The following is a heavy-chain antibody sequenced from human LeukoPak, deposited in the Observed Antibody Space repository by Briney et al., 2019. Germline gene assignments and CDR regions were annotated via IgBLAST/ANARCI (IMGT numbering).Heavy chain of an antibody. CDR3: ARDESLVRGAAFDY. CDR1: GFTFSNFS. J-gene: IGHJ4*02. Sequence: PGGSLRLSCTASGFTFSNFSMNWVRQAPGKGLEWVSSVTSRSSFMYSADSVKGRFTISRDNAKNSLYLQMNSLRAEDTAVYYCARDESLVRGAAFDYWGQGTLVTVSS. CDR2: VTSRSSFM. D-gene: IGHD3-10*01. V-gene: IGHV3-21*01.